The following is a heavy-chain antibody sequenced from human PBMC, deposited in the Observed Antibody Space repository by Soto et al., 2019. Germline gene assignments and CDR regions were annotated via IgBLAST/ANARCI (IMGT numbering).Heavy chain of an antibody. CDR3: AKDSITGTNDAFDI. J-gene: IGHJ3*02. CDR2: ISGDGGST. V-gene: IGHV3-43*02. Sequence: GGPLRLSCAASGFTFDDYAMHWVRQAPGKGLEWVSLISGDGGSTYYADSVKGRFTISRDNSKNSLYLQMNSLRTEDTALYYCAKDSITGTNDAFDIWGQGTMVTVSS. D-gene: IGHD1-7*01. CDR1: GFTFDDYA.